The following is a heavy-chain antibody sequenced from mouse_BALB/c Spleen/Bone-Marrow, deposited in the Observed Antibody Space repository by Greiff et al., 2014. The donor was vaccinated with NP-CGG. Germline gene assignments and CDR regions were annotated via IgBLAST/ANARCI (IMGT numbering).Heavy chain of an antibody. CDR3: TREGAY. CDR2: INHSNGYT. V-gene: IGHV1S81*02. J-gene: IGHJ3*01. Sequence: QVQLQQSGAELVKPGASVKLSCKASGYTFTSYYMYWVKQRPGQGLEWIGEINHSNGYTNFNEKFKSKATLTVDKSSSTAYMQLSSLTSEDSAVYDCTREGAYWGQGTLVTVSA. CDR1: GYTFTSYY.